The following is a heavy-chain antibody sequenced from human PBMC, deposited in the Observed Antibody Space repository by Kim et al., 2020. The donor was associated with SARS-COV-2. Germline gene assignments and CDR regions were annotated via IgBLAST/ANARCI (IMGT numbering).Heavy chain of an antibody. CDR2: INAGNGNT. Sequence: ASVKVSCKASGYTFTSYAMHWVRQAPGQRLEWMGWINAGNGNTKYSQKFQGRVTITRDTSASTAYMELSSLRSEDTAVYYCAREVGRIAAAGEMEYWGQGTLVTVSS. D-gene: IGHD6-13*01. J-gene: IGHJ4*02. CDR3: AREVGRIAAAGEMEY. V-gene: IGHV1-3*01. CDR1: GYTFTSYA.